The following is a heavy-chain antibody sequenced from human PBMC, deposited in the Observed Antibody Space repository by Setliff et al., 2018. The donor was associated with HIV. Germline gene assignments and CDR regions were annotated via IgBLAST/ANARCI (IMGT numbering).Heavy chain of an antibody. CDR2: IKEDGSEQ. CDR1: GFTLSTYS. Sequence: GGSLRLSCEASGFTLSTYSMSWVRQAPGKGLEWVANIKEDGSEQYYMDSVKGRFTISRDNAKNSLYLQMNSLRAEDTTIYYCARVPVMATITYWYFDLWGRGTLVTVSS. D-gene: IGHD5-12*01. V-gene: IGHV3-7*02. J-gene: IGHJ2*01. CDR3: ARVPVMATITYWYFDL.